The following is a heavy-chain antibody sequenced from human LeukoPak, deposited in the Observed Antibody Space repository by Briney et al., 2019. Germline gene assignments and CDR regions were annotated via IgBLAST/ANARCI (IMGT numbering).Heavy chain of an antibody. CDR3: VTGFTTMVVDYFDY. J-gene: IGHJ4*02. D-gene: IGHD5-18*01. Sequence: ASVKVSCKVSGKTLSDLSIHWLRQPPGKGLEWLGGSDPEDGERIYAQMFQGRVTMTEDTSIDTAYMELSSLRSEDTAVYYCVTGFTTMVVDYFDYWGQGTLVT. V-gene: IGHV1-24*01. CDR1: GKTLSDLS. CDR2: SDPEDGER.